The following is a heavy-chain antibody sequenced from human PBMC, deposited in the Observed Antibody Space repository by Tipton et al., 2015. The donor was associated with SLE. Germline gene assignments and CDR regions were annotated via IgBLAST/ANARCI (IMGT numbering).Heavy chain of an antibody. J-gene: IGHJ4*02. V-gene: IGHV4-4*07. Sequence: TLSLTCTVSGGSISSHYWSWIRQPAGKGLEWIGRIYTSGSTNYNPSLKSRVTISVDTSKNQFSLKLSSVTAADTAVYYCAREGAEAPNARGWGQGTLVTVSS. CDR2: IYTSGST. CDR3: AREGAEAPNARG. CDR1: GGSISSHY. D-gene: IGHD2-8*01.